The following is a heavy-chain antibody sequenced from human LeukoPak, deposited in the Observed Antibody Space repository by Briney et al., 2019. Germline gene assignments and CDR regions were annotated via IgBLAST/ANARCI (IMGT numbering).Heavy chain of an antibody. CDR1: GFTFSTYA. J-gene: IGHJ4*02. CDR3: ARYHNGYDDY. D-gene: IGHD5-12*01. CDR2: ISGSGGGT. Sequence: GGSLRLSCAASGFTFSTYAMSWVRQAAGKGLEWVSLISGSGGGTYYADSVKGRFTISRDNSKNTLYLQLNSLRVEDTAVYYCARYHNGYDDYWGQGTLVTVSS. V-gene: IGHV3-23*01.